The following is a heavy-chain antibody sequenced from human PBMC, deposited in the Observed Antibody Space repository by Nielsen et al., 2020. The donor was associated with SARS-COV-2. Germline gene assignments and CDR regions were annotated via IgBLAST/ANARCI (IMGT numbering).Heavy chain of an antibody. CDR2: INNDGSVT. CDR3: ACRQDGYNYDTF. D-gene: IGHD5-24*01. CDR1: GFTFSTYW. V-gene: IGHV3-74*01. J-gene: IGHJ4*02. Sequence: GESLKISCAASGFTFSTYWMHWVRQAPGKGLVWVARINNDGSVTNYGDSVTGRFAISRDNARNTVYLQMNRLGAEDTAVYYCACRQDGYNYDTFWGQGTLVTVSS.